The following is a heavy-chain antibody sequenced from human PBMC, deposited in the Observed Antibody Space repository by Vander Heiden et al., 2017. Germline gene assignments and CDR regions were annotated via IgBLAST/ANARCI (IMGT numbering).Heavy chain of an antibody. CDR1: GFNFDAYA. V-gene: IGHV3-9*01. D-gene: IGHD6-19*01. CDR2: ISWNSGSI. J-gene: IGHJ4*02. Sequence: EVQLVESGGGLVQQGRSLRLSCADSGFNFDAYAMHWVRQAPGKGLEWFSCISWNSGSIGYADSVKGRFTISRDNAKNSLYLQMNSLRAEDTALYYCAKGLGSGFDYWGQGTLVTVSS. CDR3: AKGLGSGFDY.